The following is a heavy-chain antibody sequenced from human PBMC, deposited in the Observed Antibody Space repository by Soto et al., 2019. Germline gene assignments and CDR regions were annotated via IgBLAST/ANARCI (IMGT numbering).Heavy chain of an antibody. CDR3: ARGWGYDSSGLFDY. CDR1: GGSISSGGYS. V-gene: IGHV4-30-2*01. D-gene: IGHD3-22*01. J-gene: IGHJ4*02. CDR2: IYHSGST. Sequence: QLQLQESGSGLVKPSQTLSLTCAVSGGSISSGGYSWSWIRQPPGKGLEWIGYIYHSGSTYYNPSLESRVTTAVDRSKNQFSLKLSSVTAADTAVYYCARGWGYDSSGLFDYWGQGTLVTVSS.